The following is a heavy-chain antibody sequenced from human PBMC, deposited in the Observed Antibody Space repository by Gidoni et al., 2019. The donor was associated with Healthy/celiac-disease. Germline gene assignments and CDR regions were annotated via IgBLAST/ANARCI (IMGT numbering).Heavy chain of an antibody. Sequence: QLQLQESGPGLVKPSEPLSLTCTVSGGSISSSSYHWGWIRQPPGKGLEWIGSIYYSGSTYYNPSLKSRVTISVDTSKNQFSLKLSSVTAADTAVYYCAGERYNWNYFDYWGQGTLVTVSS. J-gene: IGHJ4*02. CDR3: AGERYNWNYFDY. CDR2: IYYSGST. V-gene: IGHV4-39*01. CDR1: GGSISSSSYH. D-gene: IGHD1-20*01.